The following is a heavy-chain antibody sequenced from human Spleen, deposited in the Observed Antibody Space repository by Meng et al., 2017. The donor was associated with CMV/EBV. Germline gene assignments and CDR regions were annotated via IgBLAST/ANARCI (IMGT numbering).Heavy chain of an antibody. Sequence: GGSLRLSCKGSGYSFTSYWIGWVRQMPGKGLEWMGIIYPGDSDTRYSPSFQGQVPISADKSISTAYLQWSSLKASDTAMYYCARTYYYGSGTYYYGMDVWGQGTTVTVSS. V-gene: IGHV5-51*01. D-gene: IGHD3-10*01. CDR1: GYSFTSYW. CDR3: ARTYYYGSGTYYYGMDV. CDR2: IYPGDSDT. J-gene: IGHJ6*02.